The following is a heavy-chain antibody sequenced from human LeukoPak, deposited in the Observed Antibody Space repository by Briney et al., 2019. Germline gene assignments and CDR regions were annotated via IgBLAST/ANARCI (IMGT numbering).Heavy chain of an antibody. CDR3: ARGGDSDAFDN. CDR2: IYYSGST. J-gene: IGHJ3*02. Sequence: SETLTLTCTVSGGSISSYYWSWIRQPPGKGLEWIGYIYYSGSTNYNPSLRSRVTISVDTSKNQFSLKLSSVTAADTAVYYCARGGDSDAFDNWGQGTMVTVSS. D-gene: IGHD3-16*01. V-gene: IGHV4-59*01. CDR1: GGSISSYY.